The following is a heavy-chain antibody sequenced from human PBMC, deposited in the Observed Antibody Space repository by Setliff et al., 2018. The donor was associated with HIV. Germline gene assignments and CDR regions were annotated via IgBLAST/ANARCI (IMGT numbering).Heavy chain of an antibody. CDR2: ISIGSGGAI. Sequence: GGSLRLSCTVSGFTFTKSAMNWVRQAPGRGLEWVSSISIGSGGAIDYADSVQGRSTISRDNSKNSLYLQMNSLRVEDTAVYYCARDYLYYNLYNGSPVYGMDVWGQGTTVTVSS. D-gene: IGHD3-3*01. V-gene: IGHV3-21*01. CDR3: ARDYLYYNLYNGSPVYGMDV. J-gene: IGHJ6*02. CDR1: GFTFTKSA.